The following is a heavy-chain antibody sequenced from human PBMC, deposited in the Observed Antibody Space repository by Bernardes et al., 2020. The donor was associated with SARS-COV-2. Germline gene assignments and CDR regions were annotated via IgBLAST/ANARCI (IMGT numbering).Heavy chain of an antibody. Sequence: ASVKVSCKASGYTFTSYAMHWVRQAPGQRLEWMGWINAGNGNTKYPQKFQGRVTITRDTSASTAYMELSSLRSEDTAVYYCARGPLKYAHQYNWFDPWGQGTLVTVSS. CDR2: INAGNGNT. V-gene: IGHV1-3*01. CDR1: GYTFTSYA. D-gene: IGHD2-2*01. J-gene: IGHJ5*02. CDR3: ARGPLKYAHQYNWFDP.